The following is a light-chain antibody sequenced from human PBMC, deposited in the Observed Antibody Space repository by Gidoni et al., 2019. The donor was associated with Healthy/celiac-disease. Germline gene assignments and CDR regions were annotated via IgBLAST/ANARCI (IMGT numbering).Light chain of an antibody. V-gene: IGKV4-1*01. CDR3: QQYYSTPIT. CDR2: WAS. Sequence: DIVMTQSPDSLAVSLGERATINCKSSQSVLYSSNNKNYLAWYQQKPGQPPKLLIYWASTRESGVPDRFSGSGSGTDFTLTISSLQAEDVAVYYCQQYYSTPITFGHGHDWRLN. J-gene: IGKJ5*01. CDR1: QSVLYSSNNKNY.